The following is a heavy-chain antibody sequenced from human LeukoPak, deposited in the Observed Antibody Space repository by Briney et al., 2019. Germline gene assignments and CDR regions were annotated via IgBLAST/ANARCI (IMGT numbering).Heavy chain of an antibody. Sequence: GGSLRLSCAASGFTFSSYAMSWVRQAPGKGLEWVSTISGSGGSPYYADSVKGRFTISRDNSKNTLYLQMNSLRAEDTAVYYCAKDRDGSGGYPDDYWGQGTLVTVSS. J-gene: IGHJ4*02. CDR2: ISGSGGSP. V-gene: IGHV3-23*01. CDR1: GFTFSSYA. D-gene: IGHD3-10*01. CDR3: AKDRDGSGGYPDDY.